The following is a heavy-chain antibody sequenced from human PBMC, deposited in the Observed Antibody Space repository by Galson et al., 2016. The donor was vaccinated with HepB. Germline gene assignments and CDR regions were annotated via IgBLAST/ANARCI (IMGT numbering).Heavy chain of an antibody. Sequence: SLRLSCAASGFTFSTYAMSWVRQAPGKGLEWVSVISGSGDSTYYADSVKGRFTISRDNSKNTLYLQMNSLRVEDTAVYYCAKGQLRSFSTEGYQYYHYIDVWGEGTTVTVSS. CDR1: GFTFSTYA. V-gene: IGHV3-23*01. J-gene: IGHJ6*03. D-gene: IGHD5-24*01. CDR3: AKGQLRSFSTEGYQYYHYIDV. CDR2: ISGSGDST.